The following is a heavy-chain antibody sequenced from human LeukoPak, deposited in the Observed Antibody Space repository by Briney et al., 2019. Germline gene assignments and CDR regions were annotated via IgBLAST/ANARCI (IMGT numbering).Heavy chain of an antibody. CDR3: ARLFVYGSGAEAFDY. D-gene: IGHD3-10*01. Sequence: GGSLRLSCAVSGFTFSSYWMSWVRQTPGKGLEWVANIKKDGTETKYVDSVRGRFTISRDNAKNSLFLQMNSLRAEDTAVYYCARLFVYGSGAEAFDYWGQGALVTVSS. CDR1: GFTFSSYW. V-gene: IGHV3-7*01. J-gene: IGHJ4*02. CDR2: IKKDGTET.